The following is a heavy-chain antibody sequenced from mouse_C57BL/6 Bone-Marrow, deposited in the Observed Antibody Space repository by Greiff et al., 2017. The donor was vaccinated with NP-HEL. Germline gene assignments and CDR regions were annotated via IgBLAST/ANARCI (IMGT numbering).Heavy chain of an antibody. CDR3: ARGDLLLRSFDD. Sequence: VHLVESGAELVKPGASVKMSCKASGYTFTTYPIEWMKQNPGKSLEWIGNFHPYNDDTKYNEKFKGKATLTVEKSSSTVYLELSRLTSDDSAVYYCARGDLLLRSFDDWGQGTTLTVSS. V-gene: IGHV1-47*01. D-gene: IGHD1-1*01. J-gene: IGHJ2*01. CDR2: FHPYNDDT. CDR1: GYTFTTYP.